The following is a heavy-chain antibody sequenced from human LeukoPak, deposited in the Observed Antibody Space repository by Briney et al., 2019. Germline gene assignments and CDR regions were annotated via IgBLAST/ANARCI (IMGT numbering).Heavy chain of an antibody. Sequence: PGGALLLSCLFPVFTLSDYPMGRVPWAPGRGEEGVPPITCSGKTKYYTDSVKGRFTMSRDNSKNTLYLQMNSLRDEDTAEYFCAKESLVVIESYFDNWGQGTLVLVSS. V-gene: IGHV3-23*01. CDR1: VFTLSDYP. CDR2: ITCSGKTK. D-gene: IGHD3-22*01. J-gene: IGHJ4*02. CDR3: AKESLVVIESYFDN.